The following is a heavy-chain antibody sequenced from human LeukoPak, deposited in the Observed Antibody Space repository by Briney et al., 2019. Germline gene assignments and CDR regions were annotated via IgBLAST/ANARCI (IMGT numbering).Heavy chain of an antibody. CDR1: GYTFTSYY. V-gene: IGHV1-46*01. CDR2: INPSGGST. Sequence: RASVKVSCTASGYTFTSYYMHWVRQAPGQGLEWMGIINPSGGSTSYAQKFQGRVTMTRDTSTSTAYMELRSLRSDDTAVYYCARAGIAVAGDFDYWGQGTLVTVSS. D-gene: IGHD6-19*01. J-gene: IGHJ4*02. CDR3: ARAGIAVAGDFDY.